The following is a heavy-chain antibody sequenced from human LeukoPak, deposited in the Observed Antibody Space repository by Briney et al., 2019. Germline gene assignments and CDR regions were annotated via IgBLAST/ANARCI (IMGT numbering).Heavy chain of an antibody. V-gene: IGHV4-30-4*01. D-gene: IGHD2-15*01. Sequence: SQTLSLTCTVSGVSISSGDYYWRWIRQPPGKGLEWIGYIYYSGSTYYNPSLKSRLTISVDTSKNQFSLKLSSVTAADTAVYYCARYREYCSGGSCQGYYYGMDVWGKGTTVTVSS. CDR1: GVSISSGDYY. CDR2: IYYSGST. J-gene: IGHJ6*04. CDR3: ARYREYCSGGSCQGYYYGMDV.